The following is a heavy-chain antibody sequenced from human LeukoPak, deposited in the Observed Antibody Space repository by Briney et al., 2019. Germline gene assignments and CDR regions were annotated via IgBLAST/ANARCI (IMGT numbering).Heavy chain of an antibody. Sequence: GGSLRLSCAASGFTFSSYGMSWVRQAPGKGLEWVSAISGSGGSTYYADSVKGRFTISRDNAKNSLYLQMNSLRVDDTSVYYCARDKVVGASNFDYWGQGTLVTVSS. CDR2: ISGSGGST. V-gene: IGHV3-23*01. D-gene: IGHD2-15*01. CDR3: ARDKVVGASNFDY. J-gene: IGHJ4*02. CDR1: GFTFSSYG.